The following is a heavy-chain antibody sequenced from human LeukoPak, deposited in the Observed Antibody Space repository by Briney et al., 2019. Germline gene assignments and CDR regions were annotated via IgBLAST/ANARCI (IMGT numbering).Heavy chain of an antibody. Sequence: GRSLRLSCAASGFTFDDYAMHWVRQAPGKGLEWVAFIRYDGSNKYYADSVKGRFTISRDNSKNTLYLQMNSLRAEDTAVYYCAKDLDIVVVPAAIVSEDYWGQGTLVTVSS. J-gene: IGHJ4*02. CDR3: AKDLDIVVVPAAIVSEDY. D-gene: IGHD2-2*02. V-gene: IGHV3-30*02. CDR1: GFTFDDYA. CDR2: IRYDGSNK.